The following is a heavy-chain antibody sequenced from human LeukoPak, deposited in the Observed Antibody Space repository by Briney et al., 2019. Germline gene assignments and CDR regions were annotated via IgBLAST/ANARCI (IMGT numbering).Heavy chain of an antibody. CDR3: ASVEAVAGTGAFDI. J-gene: IGHJ3*02. CDR2: ISSSSSYI. CDR1: GFTFSSYS. D-gene: IGHD6-19*01. V-gene: IGHV3-21*01. Sequence: PGGSLRLSCAASGFTFSSYSMNWVRQAPGKGLEWVSSISSSSSYIYYADSVKGRFTISRDNAKISLYLQMNSLRAEDTAVYYCASVEAVAGTGAFDIWGQGTMVTVSS.